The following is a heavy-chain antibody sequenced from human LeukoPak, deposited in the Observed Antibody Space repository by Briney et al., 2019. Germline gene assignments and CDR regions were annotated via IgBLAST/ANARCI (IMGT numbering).Heavy chain of an antibody. D-gene: IGHD1-1*01. Sequence: GASVKVSCKASGYTFTYRYLHWVRQAPGQALEWMGWITPFNGNTNYAQKFQDRVTITRDRSMSTAYMGLSSLRSEDTAMYYCARLGTGSDAFDIWGQGTMVTVSS. CDR3: ARLGTGSDAFDI. CDR1: GYTFTYRY. CDR2: ITPFNGNT. V-gene: IGHV1-45*02. J-gene: IGHJ3*02.